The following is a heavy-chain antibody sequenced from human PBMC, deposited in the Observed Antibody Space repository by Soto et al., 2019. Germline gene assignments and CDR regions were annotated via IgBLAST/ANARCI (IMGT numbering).Heavy chain of an antibody. V-gene: IGHV4-4*02. Sequence: PSATLSLTCAVSGGSIVSDKWWSWVRQSPGKGLEWLGEINHRGSTIYNPSLKSRVTISVDTSRNQFYLKVKSVTAADTAVYYCARGGSSELWGQGTLVTVSS. CDR3: ARGGSSEL. CDR1: GGSIVSDKW. J-gene: IGHJ4*02. CDR2: INHRGST. D-gene: IGHD6-6*01.